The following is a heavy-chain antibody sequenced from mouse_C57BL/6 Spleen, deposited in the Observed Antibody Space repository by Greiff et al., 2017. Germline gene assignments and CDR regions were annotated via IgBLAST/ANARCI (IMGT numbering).Heavy chain of an antibody. CDR1: GFTFSSYA. CDR2: ISNGGSYT. CDR3: ARESDTGYYYDLDD. J-gene: IGHJ4*01. V-gene: IGHV5-4*01. Sequence: DVKLVESGGGLVKPGGSLKLSCAASGFTFSSYAMSWVRQTPEKRLEWVATISNGGSYTYYPDNVKGRFTISRDNAKNNLYLQMSNLQAEDTAMYYCARESDTGYYYDLDDWGKGPSVTV. D-gene: IGHD1-1*01.